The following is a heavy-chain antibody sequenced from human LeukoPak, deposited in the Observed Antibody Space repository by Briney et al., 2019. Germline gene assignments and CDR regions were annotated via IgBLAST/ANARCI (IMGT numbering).Heavy chain of an antibody. CDR2: MSGSGGST. CDR3: VKVVRRAYGEFDP. J-gene: IGHJ5*02. V-gene: IGHV3-23*01. D-gene: IGHD4/OR15-4a*01. CDR1: GFTFGSYA. Sequence: PGGSLRLSCVVSGFTFGSYAMSWVRQAPGKGLEWVTTMSGSGGSTYFADSVKGRFMISRDNSKNTLYLQMSSLRVEDTAVYYCVKVVRRAYGEFDPWGQGTLVTVSS.